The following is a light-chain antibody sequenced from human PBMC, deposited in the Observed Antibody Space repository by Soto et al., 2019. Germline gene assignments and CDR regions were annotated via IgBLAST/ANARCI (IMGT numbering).Light chain of an antibody. Sequence: EIVLTQSPGTLSLSPGDRATLSCRAGQNISTNYFAWYQQKPGQPPRLLIYDASSRATGVPDRFSGGGSGTDFTLTVNRVEPEDFAMYYCQQYATSSFTFGPGTKVDIK. V-gene: IGKV3-20*01. CDR3: QQYATSSFT. J-gene: IGKJ3*01. CDR1: QNISTNY. CDR2: DAS.